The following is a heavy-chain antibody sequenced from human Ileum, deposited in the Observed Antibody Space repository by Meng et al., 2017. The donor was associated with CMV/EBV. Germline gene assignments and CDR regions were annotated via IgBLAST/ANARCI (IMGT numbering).Heavy chain of an antibody. D-gene: IGHD3-22*01. Sequence: SCKASGYTVTSYAMQWVRQAPGQRLEWMGWINAGNGNTKNSQKFQDRVTFTRDTSASTAYMELSGLRSEDTAVYYCDIDPSGYYYKFWGQGTLVTVSS. CDR2: INAGNGNT. J-gene: IGHJ4*02. V-gene: IGHV1-3*01. CDR3: DIDPSGYYYKF. CDR1: GYTVTSYA.